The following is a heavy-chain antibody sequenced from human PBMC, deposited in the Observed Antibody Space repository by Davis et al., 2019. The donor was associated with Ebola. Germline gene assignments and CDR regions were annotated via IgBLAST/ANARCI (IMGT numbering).Heavy chain of an antibody. CDR2: IRSKANSYAT. V-gene: IGHV3-73*01. Sequence: GESLKISCAASGFTFGGSAMHWVRQASGKGLEWVGRIRSKANSYATAYAASVKGRFTISRDDSKNTAYLQMNSLKTEDTAVYYCSGTSSSGDVWGQGTTVTVSS. CDR1: GFTFGGSA. CDR3: SGTSSSGDV. D-gene: IGHD2-2*01. J-gene: IGHJ6*02.